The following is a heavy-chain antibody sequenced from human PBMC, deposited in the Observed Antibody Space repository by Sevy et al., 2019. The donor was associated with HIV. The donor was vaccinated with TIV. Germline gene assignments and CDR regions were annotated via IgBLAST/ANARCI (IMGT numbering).Heavy chain of an antibody. D-gene: IGHD6-6*01. CDR3: AKDRTPHSSSSIAWFDP. CDR1: GFTFSSYG. Sequence: GGSLRLSCAASGFTFSSYGMHWVRQAPGKGLEWVAVISYDGSNKYYADSVKGRFTISRDNSKNTLYLQMNSLRAEDTAVYYCAKDRTPHSSSSIAWFDPWGQGTLVTVSS. J-gene: IGHJ5*02. V-gene: IGHV3-30*18. CDR2: ISYDGSNK.